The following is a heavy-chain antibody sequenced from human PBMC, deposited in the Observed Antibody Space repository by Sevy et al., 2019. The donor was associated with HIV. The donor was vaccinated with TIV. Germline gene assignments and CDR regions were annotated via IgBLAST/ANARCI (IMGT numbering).Heavy chain of an antibody. Sequence: GGSLRLSCAVSGFTFGSYWMTWVRQAPGKGLEWVANIKQDESEKYYEDFVKGRFTISRVNARNSLYLQMNNLTTEDTTVYYCARDVFHGYFDYWGQGTLVTVSS. CDR3: ARDVFHGYFDY. D-gene: IGHD2-8*01. CDR2: IKQDESEK. CDR1: GFTFGSYW. V-gene: IGHV3-7*01. J-gene: IGHJ4*02.